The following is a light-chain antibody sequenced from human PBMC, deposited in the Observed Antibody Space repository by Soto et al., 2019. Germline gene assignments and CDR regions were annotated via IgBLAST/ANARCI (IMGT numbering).Light chain of an antibody. CDR3: QQRGSWPPT. V-gene: IGKV3-11*01. Sequence: EIVLTQSPATLSLSPGERATLSCRASQSVSSYLAWYQQKPGQAPRLLIYDASNRATGIPARFSGSGSGTDFTLTISSLEPEDFAVYYCQQRGSWPPTFGGGTKMEIK. CDR1: QSVSSY. CDR2: DAS. J-gene: IGKJ4*01.